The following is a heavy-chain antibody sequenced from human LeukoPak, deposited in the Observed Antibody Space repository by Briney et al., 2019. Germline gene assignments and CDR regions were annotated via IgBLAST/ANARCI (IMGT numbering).Heavy chain of an antibody. CDR3: ATGTGYLLG. CDR2: IYHSGRT. V-gene: IGHV4-39*01. Sequence: SETLSLTCTVSGGSISSSSYYWGWIRQPPGKGLEWIGSIYHSGRTYYNPSLKSRATISVDTSKSQFSLKVSSVTAADTAVYYCATGTGYLLGWGQGTLVTVSS. CDR1: GGSISSSSYY. J-gene: IGHJ4*02. D-gene: IGHD2-8*02.